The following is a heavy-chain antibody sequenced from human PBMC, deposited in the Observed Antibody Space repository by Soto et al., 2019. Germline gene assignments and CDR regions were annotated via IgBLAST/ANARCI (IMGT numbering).Heavy chain of an antibody. CDR3: ARRDPGAYFQH. CDR1: GFTFSSYS. D-gene: IGHD1-26*01. CDR2: ISSSSSYI. J-gene: IGHJ1*01. V-gene: IGHV3-21*01. Sequence: GGSLRLSFAASGFTFSSYSMNWVRQAPGKGLEWVSSISSSSSYIYSADSVKGRFTISRDNAKNSLYLQMNNLRAEDTAIYYCARRDPGAYFQHWGQGTLVTVSS.